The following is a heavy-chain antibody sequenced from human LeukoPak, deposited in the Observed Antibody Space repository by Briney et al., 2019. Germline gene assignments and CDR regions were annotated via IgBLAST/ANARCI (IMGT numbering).Heavy chain of an antibody. CDR2: INPNSGGT. V-gene: IGHV1-2*02. Sequence: ASVKVSCKASGYTFTGYYMHWVRQAPGQGLEWMGWINPNSGGTNYAQKFQGRVTMTRDTSISTAYMELSRLRSDDTAVYYCAREPGDSSGYWGIDYWGQGTLVTVSS. D-gene: IGHD3-22*01. J-gene: IGHJ4*02. CDR1: GYTFTGYY. CDR3: AREPGDSSGYWGIDY.